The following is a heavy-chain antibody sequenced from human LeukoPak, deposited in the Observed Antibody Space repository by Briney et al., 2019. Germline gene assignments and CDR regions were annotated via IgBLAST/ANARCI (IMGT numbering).Heavy chain of an antibody. J-gene: IGHJ3*02. CDR3: AISGYFVVNAFDI. CDR2: INAGNGNT. V-gene: IGHV1-3*01. D-gene: IGHD5-18*01. Sequence: ASVKVSCKASGYTFTSYAMHWVRQAPGQRLEWMGWINAGNGNTKYSQKFQGRVTITRDTSASTAYMELSSLRSEGTAVYYCAISGYFVVNAFDIWGQGTMVTVSS. CDR1: GYTFTSYA.